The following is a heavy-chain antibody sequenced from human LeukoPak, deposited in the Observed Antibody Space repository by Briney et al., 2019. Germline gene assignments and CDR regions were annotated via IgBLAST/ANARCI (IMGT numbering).Heavy chain of an antibody. CDR3: AKDRRGSNDN. V-gene: IGHV3-7*01. CDR1: GFTFSSYW. D-gene: IGHD3-10*01. Sequence: GGSLRLSCAASGFTFSSYWMTWIRQAPGKGLEWVANINHNGNEKYYVDSVRGRFTISRDNAKNSLYRQMNSPGAEDTAVYYFAKDRRGSNDNWGQGTLVTVCS. CDR2: INHNGNEK. J-gene: IGHJ4*02.